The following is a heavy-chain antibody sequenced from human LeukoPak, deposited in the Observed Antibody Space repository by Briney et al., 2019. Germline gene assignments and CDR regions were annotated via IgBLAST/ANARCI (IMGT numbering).Heavy chain of an antibody. V-gene: IGHV1-2*06. CDR2: INPNSGGT. CDR1: GGTFSSYA. CDR3: ARQVQVMGYCSSTSCYTSYYFDY. D-gene: IGHD2-2*02. J-gene: IGHJ4*02. Sequence: ASVKVSCKASGGTFSSYAISWVRQAPGQGLEWMGRINPNSGGTNYAQKFQGRVTMTRDTSISTAYMELSRLISDDTAVYYCARQVQVMGYCSSTSCYTSYYFDYWGQGTLVTVSS.